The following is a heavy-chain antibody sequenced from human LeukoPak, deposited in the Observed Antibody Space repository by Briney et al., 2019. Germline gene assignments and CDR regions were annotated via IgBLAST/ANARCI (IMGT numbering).Heavy chain of an antibody. V-gene: IGHV3-23*01. Sequence: SGGSLRLSCAASGFTFSDYAMSWVRQAPGKGLELLSVISGGSSGSTYYADSVTGRFTVSRDNSKNTLYLQMNSLRREDTSIFYCAKGYFLVVTNVEYYFDYWGQGTLVTVSS. CDR3: AKGYFLVVTNVEYYFDY. CDR2: ISGGSSGST. D-gene: IGHD2-8*01. J-gene: IGHJ4*02. CDR1: GFTFSDYA.